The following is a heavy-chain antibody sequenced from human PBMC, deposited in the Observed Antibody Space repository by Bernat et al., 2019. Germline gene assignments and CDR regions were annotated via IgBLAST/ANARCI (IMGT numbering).Heavy chain of an antibody. J-gene: IGHJ6*02. Sequence: EVQLAESGGGLVQPGGSLRLACAASGFTVSTSYMVWVRQAPGKGLEWVAVLYSGGSTKYADSVTGRFTIYRDNSKNTLYLQMNSLRAEDTSVYFCARAPQCGGGECYSGSYGLDVWGHGTTVTVSS. V-gene: IGHV3-66*01. CDR2: LYSGGST. CDR3: ARAPQCGGGECYSGSYGLDV. D-gene: IGHD2-21*01. CDR1: GFTVSTSY.